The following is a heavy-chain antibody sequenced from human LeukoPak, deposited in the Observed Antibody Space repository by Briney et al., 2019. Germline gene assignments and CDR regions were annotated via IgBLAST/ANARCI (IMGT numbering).Heavy chain of an antibody. D-gene: IGHD3-9*01. V-gene: IGHV1-18*01. CDR3: ARDFDLGLPSDY. CDR1: GYTFTSYG. J-gene: IGHJ4*02. CDR2: ISAYNGNT. Sequence: ASVKVSCKASGYTFTSYGISWVRQAPGQGLEWMGWISAYNGNTNYAQKLQGRVTMTTDTSTSTAYVELRSLRSDDTAVYYCARDFDLGLPSDYWGQGTLVTVSS.